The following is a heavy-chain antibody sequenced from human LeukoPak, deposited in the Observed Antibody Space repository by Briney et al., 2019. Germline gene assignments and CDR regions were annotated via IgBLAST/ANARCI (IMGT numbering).Heavy chain of an antibody. Sequence: ETLSLTCTVSGGSISSYYWSWIRQPPGKGLEWIGYIYYSGSTNYNPSLKSRVTISVDTSKNQFSLKLSSVTAADTAVYYCARGIYFGDWFDPWGQGTLVTVSS. V-gene: IGHV4-59*01. J-gene: IGHJ5*02. CDR1: GGSISSYY. CDR2: IYYSGST. D-gene: IGHD2/OR15-2a*01. CDR3: ARGIYFGDWFDP.